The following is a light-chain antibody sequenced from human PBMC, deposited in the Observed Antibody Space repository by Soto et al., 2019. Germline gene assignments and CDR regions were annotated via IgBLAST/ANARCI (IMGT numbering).Light chain of an antibody. J-gene: IGKJ3*01. CDR2: GAS. V-gene: IGKV3-20*01. CDR1: QSVSSSY. CDR3: QQYGPTVT. Sequence: EILLTQSPGTLSLSPGERATLSCRASQSVSSSYLAWYQQKPGQAPRLLIYGASSRATGLPDRFSGSGSGTDFTLTISRLEPEDFAVYYCQQYGPTVTFGPGTKVDIK.